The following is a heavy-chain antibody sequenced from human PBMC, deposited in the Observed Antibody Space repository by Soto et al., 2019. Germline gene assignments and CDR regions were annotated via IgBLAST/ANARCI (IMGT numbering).Heavy chain of an antibody. CDR3: AKVDSTNSGYFDY. J-gene: IGHJ4*02. CDR2: ISGSGGTT. CDR1: GFIFSTHS. V-gene: IGHV3-48*04. Sequence: GGSLRVSCAASGFIFSTHSITWVRQAPGKGLEWVSGISGSGGTTYYADSVKGRFTISRDNAKNSLYLQMSSLRAEDTAVYYCAKVDSTNSGYFDYWGQGNLVTVSS. D-gene: IGHD1-1*01.